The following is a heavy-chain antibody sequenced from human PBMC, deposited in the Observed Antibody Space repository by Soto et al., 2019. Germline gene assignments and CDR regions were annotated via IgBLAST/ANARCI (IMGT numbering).Heavy chain of an antibody. CDR1: GFTFTNAW. CDR3: VTDRLV. CDR2: IKSKTDGGTT. V-gene: IGHV3-15*01. D-gene: IGHD2-2*01. Sequence: EMQLVESGGGLVKPGGSLRLSCAASGFTFTNAWMNWVRQAPGKGLESIGRIKSKTDGGTTDYTAPVKGRFIISRDDSKNTLFLQMSSLQIEDTAVYYCVTDRLVWGQGTLVTVFS. J-gene: IGHJ4*02.